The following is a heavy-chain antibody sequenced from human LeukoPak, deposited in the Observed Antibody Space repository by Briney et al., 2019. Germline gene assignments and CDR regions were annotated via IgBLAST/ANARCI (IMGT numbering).Heavy chain of an antibody. D-gene: IGHD6-19*01. CDR2: IDTDGTVT. V-gene: IGHV3-74*01. CDR3: ATKQWLAPPPDS. Sequence: GGSLRLSCAASVFTFSKSWMRWVCQAPGKGLESVSRIDTDGTVTTYADSVKGRFTVSRDNADNTMFLQMNSLRDEYTAVYYCATKQWLAPPPDSWGQGTPVTVSS. CDR1: VFTFSKSW. J-gene: IGHJ4*02.